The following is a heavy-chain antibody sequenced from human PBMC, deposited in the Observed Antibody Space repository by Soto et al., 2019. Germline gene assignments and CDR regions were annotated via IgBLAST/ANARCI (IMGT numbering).Heavy chain of an antibody. CDR2: IIPIFGTA. CDR3: ARPDEYSSSSDYYYGMDV. D-gene: IGHD6-6*01. V-gene: IGHV1-69*06. J-gene: IGHJ6*02. CDR1: GGTFSSYA. Sequence: SVKVSCKASGGTFSSYAISWVRQAPGQGLEWMGGIIPIFGTANYAQKFQGRVTITADKSTSIAYMELSSLRSEDTAVYYCARPDEYSSSSDYYYGMDVWGQGTTVTVSS.